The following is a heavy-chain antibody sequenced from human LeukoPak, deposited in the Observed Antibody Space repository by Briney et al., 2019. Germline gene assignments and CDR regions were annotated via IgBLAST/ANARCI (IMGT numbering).Heavy chain of an antibody. CDR3: ARTTQPQSGYFDY. V-gene: IGHV1-69*04. CDR1: GGTFSSYA. CDR2: IIPILGIA. J-gene: IGHJ4*02. D-gene: IGHD1-14*01. Sequence: SVKASCKASGGTFSSYAISWVRQAPGQGLEWMGRIIPILGIANYAQKFQGRVTITADKSTSTAYMELSSLRSEDTAVYYCARTTQPQSGYFDYWGQGTLVTVSS.